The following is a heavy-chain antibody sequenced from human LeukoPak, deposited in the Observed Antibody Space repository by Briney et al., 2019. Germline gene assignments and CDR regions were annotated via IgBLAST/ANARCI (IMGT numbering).Heavy chain of an antibody. CDR3: ARWASISREPGGFFDH. CDR2: FCLGRDT. D-gene: IGHD1-14*01. Sequence: KPSETLSLTCTVSGDSVTNDFFWGWVRQPPGKELEWIGCFCLGRDTYYRPSLKSRVTISVDTSKNQFSLNLNSVTAADTAVYYCARWASISREPGGFFDHWGQGTLVTVSS. V-gene: IGHV4-38-2*02. CDR1: GDSVTNDFF. J-gene: IGHJ4*02.